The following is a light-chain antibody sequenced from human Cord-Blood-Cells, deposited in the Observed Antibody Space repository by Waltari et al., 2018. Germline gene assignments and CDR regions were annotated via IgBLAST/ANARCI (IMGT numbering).Light chain of an antibody. V-gene: IGLV2-11*01. J-gene: IGLJ3*02. CDR1: SSDVGGYNY. CDR3: CSYAGSYTWV. CDR2: DVS. Sequence: QSALTQPRSVSWSPGQSVTISCTGTSSDVGGYNYVSWYQQHPGKAPKLMIYDVSKRPSGVPVRFSGSKSGNAASLTISGSEAEDEADYYCCSYAGSYTWVFGGGTKLTVL.